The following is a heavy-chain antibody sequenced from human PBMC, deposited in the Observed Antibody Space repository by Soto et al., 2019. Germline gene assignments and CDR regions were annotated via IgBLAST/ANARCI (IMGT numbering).Heavy chain of an antibody. CDR2: IIPIFGTA. D-gene: IGHD6-19*01. CDR3: ARAGISVAGTGWLDF. CDR1: GGTFSSYA. J-gene: IGHJ4*02. V-gene: IGHV1-69*01. Sequence: QVQLVQSGAEVKKPGSSVKVSCKASGGTFSSYAISGVRQDPGQGLEWMGGIIPIFGTANYAQQFQGRVTITADESTSTAYMGLSSMGSEDTAVYYCARAGISVAGTGWLDFWGQGTLVTVSS.